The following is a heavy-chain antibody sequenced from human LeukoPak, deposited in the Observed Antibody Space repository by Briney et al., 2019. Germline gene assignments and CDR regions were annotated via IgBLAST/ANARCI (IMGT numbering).Heavy chain of an antibody. CDR2: ISGSGGSK. CDR3: AKGSSSWNGGRYYYYHMDV. V-gene: IGHV3-23*01. J-gene: IGHJ6*03. Sequence: PGGSLRLSCAASGFTFSSYAMSWVRQAPGKGLEWVSAISGSGGSKYYADSVKGRFTISRDNSKNTLYLQMNSLRAEDTAVYYCAKGSSSWNGGRYYYYHMDVWGKGTTVTVSS. D-gene: IGHD6-13*01. CDR1: GFTFSSYA.